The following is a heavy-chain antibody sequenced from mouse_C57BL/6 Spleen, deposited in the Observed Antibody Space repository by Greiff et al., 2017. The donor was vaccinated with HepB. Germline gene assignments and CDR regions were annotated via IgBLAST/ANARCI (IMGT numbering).Heavy chain of an antibody. D-gene: IGHD1-1*01. CDR1: GFTFSSYA. Sequence: EVQLVESGEGLVKPGGSLKLSCAASGFTFSSYAMSWVRQTPEKRLEWVAYISSGGDYIYYADTVKDRFTISRDNARNTLYLQMSSLKSEDTAMYYCTRDTTTVVARAMDYWGQGTSVTVSS. J-gene: IGHJ4*01. V-gene: IGHV5-9-1*02. CDR3: TRDTTTVVARAMDY. CDR2: ISSGGDYI.